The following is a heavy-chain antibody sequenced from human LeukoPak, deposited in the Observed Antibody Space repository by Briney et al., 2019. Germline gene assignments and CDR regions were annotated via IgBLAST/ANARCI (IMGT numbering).Heavy chain of an antibody. CDR1: GGAISSYH. J-gene: IGHJ4*02. V-gene: IGHV4-59*12. CDR3: ARDRSSGWYYFDY. CDR2: IYHSGST. D-gene: IGHD6-19*01. Sequence: PSETLSLTCTVSGGAISSYHWSWIRQPPGKGLEWIGYIYHSGSTYYNPSLKSRVTISVDRSKNQFSLKLSSVTAADTAVYYCARDRSSGWYYFDYWGQGTLVTVSS.